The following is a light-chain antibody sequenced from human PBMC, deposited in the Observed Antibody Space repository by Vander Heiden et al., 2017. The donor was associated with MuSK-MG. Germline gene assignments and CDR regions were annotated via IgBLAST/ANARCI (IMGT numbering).Light chain of an antibody. CDR2: AAS. Sequence: DIQMTQSPSSLSASVGDRVTITCRASQSIDTYLHWYQQKPGRAPKVLIYAASSLQSGVPSRFSGSGSGTDFILTIAKLQPEDSATYYCQQSDSTLMTFGLGTKVEIK. CDR1: QSIDTY. J-gene: IGKJ1*01. V-gene: IGKV1-39*01. CDR3: QQSDSTLMT.